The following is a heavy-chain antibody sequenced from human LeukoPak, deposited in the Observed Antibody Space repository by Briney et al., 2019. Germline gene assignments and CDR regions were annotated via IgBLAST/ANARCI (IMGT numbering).Heavy chain of an antibody. D-gene: IGHD2-15*01. CDR3: ARSGRLGYCSGGSCYRDSSGAYAFDI. V-gene: IGHV1-2*02. CDR2: INPNGGAT. CDR1: GDSFTSYY. J-gene: IGHJ3*02. Sequence: ASVKVSCKASGDSFTSYYMHWVRQAPGQGLEWMGWINPNGGATNYAPKFQGSVTMTRDTSISTAYVELSRLRSDDTAVYYCARSGRLGYCSGGSCYRDSSGAYAFDIWGQGTMVTVSS.